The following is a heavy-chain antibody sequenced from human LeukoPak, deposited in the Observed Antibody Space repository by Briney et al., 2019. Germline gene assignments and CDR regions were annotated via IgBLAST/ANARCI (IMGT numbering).Heavy chain of an antibody. J-gene: IGHJ6*03. CDR1: GGSISSYY. Sequence: PSETPSLTCTVSGGSISSYYWSWIRQPPGKGLEWIGYIYYSGSTNYNPSLKSRVIISVDTSKNQFSLKLSSVTAADTAVYYCARDGGDGAYYYYMDVWGKGTTVTISS. CDR3: ARDGGDGAYYYYMDV. CDR2: IYYSGST. V-gene: IGHV4-59*12. D-gene: IGHD2-21*02.